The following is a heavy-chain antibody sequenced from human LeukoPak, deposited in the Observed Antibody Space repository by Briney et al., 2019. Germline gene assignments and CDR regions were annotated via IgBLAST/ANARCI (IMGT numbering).Heavy chain of an antibody. CDR3: ATVVRDSSGYYYYWYFDL. CDR1: GYTLTELS. V-gene: IGHV1-24*01. D-gene: IGHD3-22*01. Sequence: ASVKVSCKVSGYTLTELSMHWVRQAPGKGLEWMGGFDPEDGETIYAQKFQGRVTMTEDTSTDTAYMELSSLRSEDTAVYYCATVVRDSSGYYYYWYFDLWGRGTLVTVSS. J-gene: IGHJ2*01. CDR2: FDPEDGET.